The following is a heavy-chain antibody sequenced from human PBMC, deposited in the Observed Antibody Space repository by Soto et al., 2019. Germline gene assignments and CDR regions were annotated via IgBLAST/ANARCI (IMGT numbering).Heavy chain of an antibody. CDR2: INSDGSRI. CDR1: GFTFSSQW. J-gene: IGHJ4*02. Sequence: EVQLVESGGGLVQPGGSLRLSCAASGFTFSSQWMYWVRQSPGKGPVWVSYINSDGSRIAYADSVKGRFTISRDNAKDTLYLQLNSLRVEDTAVDYCVREIRWGRGSVVTVSS. CDR3: VREIR. V-gene: IGHV3-74*03.